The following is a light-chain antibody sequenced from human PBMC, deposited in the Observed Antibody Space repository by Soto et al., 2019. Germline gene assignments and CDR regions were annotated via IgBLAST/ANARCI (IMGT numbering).Light chain of an antibody. J-gene: IGKJ2*01. Sequence: DIQMTQSPSSLSASVGDRVTITCRPSQNINNFLNWYQQKPGEAPNLLIYGASNLQSGVPSRFSGSGSGAHFTITISTLQPEDLATYYLQQSFNNPTFGQGTKLEIK. CDR3: QQSFNNPT. V-gene: IGKV1-39*01. CDR2: GAS. CDR1: QNINNF.